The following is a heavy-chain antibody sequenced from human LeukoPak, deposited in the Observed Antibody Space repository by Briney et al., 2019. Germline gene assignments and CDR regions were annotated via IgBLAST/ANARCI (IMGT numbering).Heavy chain of an antibody. CDR2: IIPIFGTA. J-gene: IGHJ6*03. Sequence: SVKVSCKASGGTFSSYAISWVRQAPGQGLEWMGGIIPIFGTANYAQKFQGRVTITTDESTSTAYMELSSLRSEDTAVYYCAREPIPRGSSTSYYYYYYMDVWGKGTTVTVSS. V-gene: IGHV1-69*05. CDR3: AREPIPRGSSTSYYYYYYMDV. D-gene: IGHD2-2*01. CDR1: GGTFSSYA.